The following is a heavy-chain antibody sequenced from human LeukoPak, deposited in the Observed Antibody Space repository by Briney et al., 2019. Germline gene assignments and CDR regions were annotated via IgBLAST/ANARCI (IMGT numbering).Heavy chain of an antibody. D-gene: IGHD3-10*01. CDR1: GFTFTDYY. CDR2: ISSSGSTI. V-gene: IGHV3-11*04. Sequence: GGSLRLSCAASGFTFTDYYMSWIRQAPGKGLEWVSYISSSGSTIYYTDSVKGRFTISRDNAKNSLYLQMNSLRAEDTAVYYCARESPMYYYGSGSYYPDYWGQGTLVTVSS. CDR3: ARESPMYYYGSGSYYPDY. J-gene: IGHJ4*02.